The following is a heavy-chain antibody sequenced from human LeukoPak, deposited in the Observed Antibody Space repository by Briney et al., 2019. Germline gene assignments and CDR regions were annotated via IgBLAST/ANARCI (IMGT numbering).Heavy chain of an antibody. D-gene: IGHD1-26*01. CDR2: INPNSGGT. J-gene: IGHJ4*02. CDR1: GYTFTGYY. Sequence: ASVKVSCKASGYTFTGYYMHWVRQAPGQGLEWMGWINPNSGGTNYAQKLQGRVTLTRDTSISTAYMELSRLRSDVSAVYYCARDLSPKVGATHHWGQGTLVTVSS. V-gene: IGHV1-2*02. CDR3: ARDLSPKVGATHH.